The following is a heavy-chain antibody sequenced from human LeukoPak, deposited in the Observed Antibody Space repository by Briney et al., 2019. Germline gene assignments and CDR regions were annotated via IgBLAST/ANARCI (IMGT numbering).Heavy chain of an antibody. D-gene: IGHD1-26*01. Sequence: GGSLRLSCAASGFTFSSYSMNWVRQAPGKGLEWVSSISSSSSYIYYADSVKGRFTISRGNAKNSLYLQMNSLRAEDTAVYYCARDTHGSYYTPFDYWGQGTLVTVSS. CDR3: ARDTHGSYYTPFDY. CDR1: GFTFSSYS. J-gene: IGHJ4*02. V-gene: IGHV3-21*01. CDR2: ISSSSSYI.